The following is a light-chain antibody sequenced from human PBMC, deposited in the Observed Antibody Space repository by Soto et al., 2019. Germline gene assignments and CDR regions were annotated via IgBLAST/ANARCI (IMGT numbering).Light chain of an antibody. CDR2: AAS. Sequence: DIQMTQSPSTLSASVGDRVTITCRASQNINSWLAWYQQKPGKAPKLLIYAASSLESGVPSRFSGSRSGTEFTLTISSLQPDDFETYYCQQYDANPWTFGQGTKVEIK. V-gene: IGKV1-5*01. CDR1: QNINSW. CDR3: QQYDANPWT. J-gene: IGKJ1*01.